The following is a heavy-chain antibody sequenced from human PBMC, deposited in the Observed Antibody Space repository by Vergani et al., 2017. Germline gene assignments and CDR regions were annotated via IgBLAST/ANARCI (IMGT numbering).Heavy chain of an antibody. Sequence: QVQLVQSGAEVKKPGASVKVSCKASGYTFTSYYMHWVRQAPGQGLEWMGIINPSGGRTSYAQKFQGRVTMTRDTSTSTVYRELSSLRYEDKAVYYCARNSPGGYYYYYMDVWGKGTTVTVSS. CDR3: ARNSPGGYYYYYMDV. J-gene: IGHJ6*03. CDR2: INPSGGRT. CDR1: GYTFTSYY. V-gene: IGHV1-46*01. D-gene: IGHD3-16*01.